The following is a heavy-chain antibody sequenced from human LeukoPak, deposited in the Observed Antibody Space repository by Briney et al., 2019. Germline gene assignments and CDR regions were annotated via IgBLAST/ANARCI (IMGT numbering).Heavy chain of an antibody. D-gene: IGHD4-17*01. Sequence: GGSLRLSCAASGFTFIKAWMNWVRQAPGKGLEWLSVITGSGYDTNSADSVKGRFTISRDNSKNTLYLQMNSLRAEDTAVYYCAKNLRVSSHYGIDYWGQGTLVTVSS. J-gene: IGHJ4*02. CDR1: GFTFIKAW. V-gene: IGHV3-23*01. CDR3: AKNLRVSSHYGIDY. CDR2: ITGSGYDT.